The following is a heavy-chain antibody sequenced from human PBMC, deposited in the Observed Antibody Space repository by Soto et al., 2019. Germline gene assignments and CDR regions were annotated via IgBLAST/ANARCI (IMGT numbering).Heavy chain of an antibody. CDR1: GFSFSSYG. V-gene: IGHV3-33*05. J-gene: IGHJ3*02. CDR3: ARDDAFGDENGFDI. D-gene: IGHD2-21*02. Sequence: QVQLVESGGGVVQPGRSQRLSCEASGFSFSSYGMHWVRQAPGKGLDWVAVIPNDGSYQHYAESVKGRFTISRDSSKNTLFLQMNSLRAEDTAVYYCARDDAFGDENGFDIWGQGTMVTVSS. CDR2: IPNDGSYQ.